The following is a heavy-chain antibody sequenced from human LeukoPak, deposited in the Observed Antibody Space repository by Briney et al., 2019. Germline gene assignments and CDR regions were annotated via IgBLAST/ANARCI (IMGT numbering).Heavy chain of an antibody. Sequence: SETLSLTCTVSGGSISSYFWSWIRQPPGMGLEWIGYDYYSGSPNYNPSLKSRVTISVDTSKNQFSLRLRSVTAADTAVYYCARVFDDYYDSSADPPLWFDPWGQGTLVTVSS. CDR3: ARVFDDYYDSSADPPLWFDP. V-gene: IGHV4-59*01. J-gene: IGHJ5*02. CDR2: DYYSGSP. CDR1: GGSISSYF. D-gene: IGHD3-22*01.